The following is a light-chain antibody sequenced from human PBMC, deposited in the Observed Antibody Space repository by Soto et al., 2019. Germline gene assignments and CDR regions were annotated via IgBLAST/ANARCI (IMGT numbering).Light chain of an antibody. CDR3: KSFTSSSTFD. CDR1: SSDVGDYNY. V-gene: IGLV2-14*01. Sequence: QSLLTQPASVSGSPGQTITISCTGTSSDVGDYNYVSWYQQHPGKAPKLMIYEVGNRPSGVSSRFSGSKSGNTASLTISGLQAEEEADYYVKSFTSSSTFDFGAGTQLTGL. J-gene: IGLJ1*01. CDR2: EVG.